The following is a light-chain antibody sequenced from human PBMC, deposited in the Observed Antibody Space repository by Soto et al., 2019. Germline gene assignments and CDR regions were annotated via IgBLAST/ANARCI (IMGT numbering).Light chain of an antibody. Sequence: DIQLTQSPSFLSASVGDIVTITCRASQGISSYLAWYQQKPGKAPKLLIYAASTLQSGVPSRFSGSGSGTEFTLTISSLQPEDFATYYCQHYNSYSEAFGQGTKVDIK. CDR1: QGISSY. J-gene: IGKJ1*01. CDR2: AAS. V-gene: IGKV1-9*01. CDR3: QHYNSYSEA.